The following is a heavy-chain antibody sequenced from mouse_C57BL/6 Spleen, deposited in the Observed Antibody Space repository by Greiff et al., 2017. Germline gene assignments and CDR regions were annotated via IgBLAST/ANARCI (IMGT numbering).Heavy chain of an antibody. V-gene: IGHV1-47*01. D-gene: IGHD1-1*01. CDR2: FHPYNDDT. Sequence: QVQLQQSGAELVKPGASVKMSCKASGYTFTTYPIEWMKQNHGQSLEWIGNFHPYNDDTKYNEKFKGKATLTVEKSSSTVYLELSRLTSDDSAVYYCARGPLVTTVVDPSYWYFDVWGTGTTVTVSS. CDR3: ARGPLVTTVVDPSYWYFDV. CDR1: GYTFTTYP. J-gene: IGHJ1*03.